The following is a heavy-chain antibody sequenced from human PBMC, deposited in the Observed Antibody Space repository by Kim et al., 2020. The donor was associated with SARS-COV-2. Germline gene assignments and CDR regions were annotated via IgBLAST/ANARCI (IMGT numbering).Heavy chain of an antibody. CDR2: IIPIFGTA. Sequence: SVKVSCKASGGTFSSYAISWVRQAPGQGLEWMGGIIPIFGTANYAQKFQGRVTITADESTSTAYMELSSLRSEDTAVYYCARALYYYDSSGYDYYFDYWGQGTLVTVSS. V-gene: IGHV1-69*13. J-gene: IGHJ4*02. CDR3: ARALYYYDSSGYDYYFDY. CDR1: GGTFSSYA. D-gene: IGHD3-22*01.